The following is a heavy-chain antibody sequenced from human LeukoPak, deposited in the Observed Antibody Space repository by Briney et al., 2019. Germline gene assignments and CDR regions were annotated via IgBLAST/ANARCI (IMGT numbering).Heavy chain of an antibody. V-gene: IGHV3-53*01. J-gene: IGHJ6*02. CDR3: ARDNVRYYDFWSGVYYYYGMDV. CDR2: IYSGGST. CDR1: GFTVSSNY. Sequence: GGSLRLSCAASGFTVSSNYMSWVRQAPGKGLEWVSVIYSGGSTYYADSVKGRFTISRDNSKNTLYLQMNSLRAEDTAVYYCARDNVRYYDFWSGVYYYYGMDVWGQGTMVTVSS. D-gene: IGHD3-3*01.